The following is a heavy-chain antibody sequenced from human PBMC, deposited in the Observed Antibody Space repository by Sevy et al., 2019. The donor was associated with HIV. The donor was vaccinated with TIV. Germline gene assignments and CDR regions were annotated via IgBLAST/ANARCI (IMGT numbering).Heavy chain of an antibody. CDR1: GYTFTSYD. CDR3: GRWGGTSYYYYYAMDV. J-gene: IGHJ6*02. V-gene: IGHV1-8*01. D-gene: IGHD3-16*01. CDR2: MSAKSGNT. Sequence: ASVKVSCKTSGYTFTSYDIHWVRQATGQGLEWMGWMSAKSGNTGYAQKFQGRVTMTRDTSISTAYMELSRLRSEDTAVYYCGRWGGTSYYYYYAMDVWGQGTTVTVSS.